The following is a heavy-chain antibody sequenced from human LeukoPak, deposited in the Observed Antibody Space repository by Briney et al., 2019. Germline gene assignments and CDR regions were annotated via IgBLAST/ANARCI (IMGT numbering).Heavy chain of an antibody. CDR1: GFTVSGSH. CDR2: IYSGGST. Sequence: GGSLRLSCAVSGFTVSGSHINWVRQAPGKGLEWVSTIYSGGSTYYADSMKGRLTISGDNSKNMVFLQMNSLRVEDTAVYFCAASIADFTYGEHLQHWGQGTLVTVSS. D-gene: IGHD6-13*01. J-gene: IGHJ1*01. CDR3: AASIADFTYGEHLQH. V-gene: IGHV3-53*01.